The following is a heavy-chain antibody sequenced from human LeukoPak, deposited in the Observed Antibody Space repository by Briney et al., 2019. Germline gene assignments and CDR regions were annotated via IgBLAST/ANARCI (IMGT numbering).Heavy chain of an antibody. J-gene: IGHJ4*02. CDR2: IKQDGSEK. V-gene: IGHV3-7*01. Sequence: GGPLRLSCAASGFTFGSYWMSWVRQAPGKGLEWVANIKQDGSEKYYVASVKGRFTISRDNAKNSLYLQMNSLRAEDTAVYYCARMDGIRYFDWLLYFDYWGQGTLVTVSS. CDR1: GFTFGSYW. CDR3: ARMDGIRYFDWLLYFDY. D-gene: IGHD3-9*01.